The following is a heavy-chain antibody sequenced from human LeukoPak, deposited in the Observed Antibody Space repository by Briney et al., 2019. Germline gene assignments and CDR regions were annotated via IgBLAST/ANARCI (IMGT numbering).Heavy chain of an antibody. CDR1: GYTFTSYG. D-gene: IGHD1-14*01. Sequence: ASVKVSCKASGYTFTSYGISWVRQAPGQRLEWMGWINAGNGNTKYSQEFQGRVTITRDTSASTAYMELSSLRSEDTAVYYCARDVAGGMDVWGQGTTVTVSS. J-gene: IGHJ6*02. CDR2: INAGNGNT. CDR3: ARDVAGGMDV. V-gene: IGHV1-3*01.